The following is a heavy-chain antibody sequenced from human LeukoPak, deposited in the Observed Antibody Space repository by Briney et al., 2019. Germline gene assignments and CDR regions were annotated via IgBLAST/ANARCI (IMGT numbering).Heavy chain of an antibody. CDR1: GFTFSNIW. CDR2: IKHDGSET. J-gene: IGHJ6*02. Sequence: SGGSQRLSCAASGFTFSNIWMSWVRQAPGKGLEWVANIKHDGSETNYVDSVKGRFTISRDNAKNSLHLQMNSLRVEDTAVYYCAKNGGPHGMDVWGQGTTVTVSS. V-gene: IGHV3-7*02. D-gene: IGHD3-16*01. CDR3: AKNGGPHGMDV.